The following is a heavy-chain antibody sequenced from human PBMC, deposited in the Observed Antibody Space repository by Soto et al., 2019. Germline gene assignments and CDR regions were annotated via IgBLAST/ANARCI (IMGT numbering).Heavy chain of an antibody. V-gene: IGHV3-66*01. Sequence: GGSLRLSCAASGFTVSSNYMSWVRQAPGKGLEWVSVIYSGGSTYYADSVKGRFTISRDNSKNTLYLQMNSLRAEDTAVYYCARDFVYCSSTSCYIPPDAFDIWGQGTMVTLSS. J-gene: IGHJ3*02. CDR3: ARDFVYCSSTSCYIPPDAFDI. D-gene: IGHD2-2*02. CDR1: GFTVSSNY. CDR2: IYSGGST.